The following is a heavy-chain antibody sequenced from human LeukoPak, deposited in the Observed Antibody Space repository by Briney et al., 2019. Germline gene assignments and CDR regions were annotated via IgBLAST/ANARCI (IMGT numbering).Heavy chain of an antibody. CDR3: AKDGQEIGSPDYFDY. D-gene: IGHD2/OR15-2a*01. CDR2: ISSSSGTI. J-gene: IGHJ4*02. Sequence: GGSLRLSCAASGFTFSSYSMNWVRQAPGKGLEWVSYISSSSGTIYYADSLKGRFTISRDNAKNSLYLQMNSLRAEDTAVYYCAKDGQEIGSPDYFDYWGQGTLVTVSS. CDR1: GFTFSSYS. V-gene: IGHV3-48*01.